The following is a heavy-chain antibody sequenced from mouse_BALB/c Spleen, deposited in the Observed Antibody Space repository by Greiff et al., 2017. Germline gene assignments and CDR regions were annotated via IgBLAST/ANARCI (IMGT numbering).Heavy chain of an antibody. D-gene: IGHD2-4*01. CDR1: GFTFSDYY. V-gene: IGHV5-4*02. CDR3: ARDRDDYY. J-gene: IGHJ4*01. Sequence: EVQRLESGGGLVKPGGSLKLSCAASGFTFSDYYMYWVRQTPEKRLEWVATISDGGSYTYYPDSVKGRFTISRDNAKNNLYLQMSSLKSEDTAMYYCARDRDDYYWGQGTSVTVSS. CDR2: ISDGGSYT.